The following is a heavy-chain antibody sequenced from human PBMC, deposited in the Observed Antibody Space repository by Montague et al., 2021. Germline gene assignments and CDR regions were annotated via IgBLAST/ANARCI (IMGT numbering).Heavy chain of an antibody. CDR1: GDSINGWY. CDR3: ARQGFYEGGEFFI. Sequence: SETRSLTCSVYGDSINGWYWSWIRQPPGKGLEWIGSVFHSGATNYNPSLKSRVTMSADTSKNQVSLKVNSVAAADTAVYYCARQGFYEGGEFFIWGLGTLVTVSS. J-gene: IGHJ1*01. V-gene: IGHV4-59*08. CDR2: VFHSGAT. D-gene: IGHD2-21*01.